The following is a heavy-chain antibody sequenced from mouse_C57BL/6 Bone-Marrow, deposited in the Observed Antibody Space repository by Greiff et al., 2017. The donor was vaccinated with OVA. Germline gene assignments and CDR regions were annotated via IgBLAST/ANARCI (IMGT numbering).Heavy chain of an antibody. J-gene: IGHJ4*01. Sequence: VHLKQSGAELVKPGASVKLSCTASGFKINDTYVHWVKQRPEQGLEWIGEIDPADDNTKYDPQFQGKATITAVTSSNTAYLQLSSLTSEDTAVYCCAGGGWSYDMDYGGQGTAVTVTA. V-gene: IGHV14-3*02. CDR3: AGGGWSYDMDY. CDR2: IDPADDNT. D-gene: IGHD2-3*01. CDR1: GFKINDTY.